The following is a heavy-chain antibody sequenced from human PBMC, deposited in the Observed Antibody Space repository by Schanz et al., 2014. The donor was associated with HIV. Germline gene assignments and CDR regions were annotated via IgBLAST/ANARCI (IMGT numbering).Heavy chain of an antibody. CDR3: AKRRDSGYAYFDY. J-gene: IGHJ4*02. V-gene: IGHV3-23*01. CDR1: GFTFSSHA. D-gene: IGHD1-1*01. Sequence: EVQLLESGGGLVEPGESLRLSCAVSGFTFSSHAMTWVRQAPGKGLEWVSGISISGETTYYADSVKGRFTISRDNAKNSLYLQMNSLRAGDTALYYCAKRRDSGYAYFDYWGQGTLVTVSS. CDR2: ISISGETT.